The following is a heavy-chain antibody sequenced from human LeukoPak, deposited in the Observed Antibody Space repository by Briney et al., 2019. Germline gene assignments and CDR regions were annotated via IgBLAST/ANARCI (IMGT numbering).Heavy chain of an antibody. CDR3: ANRLGDRNYYYMDV. D-gene: IGHD2-21*01. Sequence: GSLRLSCAASGFTFSSYSMNWVRQAPGKGLEWVSSISSSSSYIYYADSVKGRFTISRDNAKNSLYLQMNSLRAEDTAVYYCANRLGDRNYYYMDVWGKGTTVTVSS. V-gene: IGHV3-21*01. CDR2: ISSSSSYI. CDR1: GFTFSSYS. J-gene: IGHJ6*03.